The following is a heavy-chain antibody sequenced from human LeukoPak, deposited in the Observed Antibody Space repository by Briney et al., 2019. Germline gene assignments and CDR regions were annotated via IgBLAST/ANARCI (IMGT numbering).Heavy chain of an antibody. CDR1: GFTFSSYW. CDR3: ARGGYDYDY. V-gene: IGHV3-7*04. CDR2: IKQDGSEK. Sequence: GGSLRLSCAVSGFTFSSYWMSWVRQAPGKGLKWVANIKQDGSEKYYVDSVKGRFTISRDNAKNSLYLQMNSLRAEDTAVYYCARGGYDYDYWGQGTLVTVSS. J-gene: IGHJ4*02. D-gene: IGHD5-12*01.